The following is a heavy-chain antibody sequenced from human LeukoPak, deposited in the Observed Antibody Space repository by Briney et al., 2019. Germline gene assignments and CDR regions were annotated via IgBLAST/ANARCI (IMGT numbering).Heavy chain of an antibody. CDR1: GYTFTGYY. J-gene: IGHJ5*02. D-gene: IGHD3-10*01. Sequence: EASVKVSCKASGYTFTGYYMHWVRQAPGQGLEWMGWINPNSGGTNYAQKFQGRVTMTRDTSISTAYMELSRLRSDDTAVYYCARLAKNYGSGSSWFDPWGQGTLVTVSS. CDR2: INPNSGGT. CDR3: ARLAKNYGSGSSWFDP. V-gene: IGHV1-2*02.